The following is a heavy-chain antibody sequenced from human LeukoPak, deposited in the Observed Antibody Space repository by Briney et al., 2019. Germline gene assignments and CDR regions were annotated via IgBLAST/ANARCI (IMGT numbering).Heavy chain of an antibody. Sequence: GGSLRLSCAASGFTFSSYWMSWVRQAPGKGPEWVANIKQDGSEKYYVDSVKGRFTISRDNAKNSLSLQMNSLRAEDTAVYYCARDNDYVRGTYHYTHDYWGQGTLVTVSS. V-gene: IGHV3-7*01. CDR1: GFTFSSYW. D-gene: IGHD3-16*02. J-gene: IGHJ4*02. CDR3: ARDNDYVRGTYHYTHDY. CDR2: IKQDGSEK.